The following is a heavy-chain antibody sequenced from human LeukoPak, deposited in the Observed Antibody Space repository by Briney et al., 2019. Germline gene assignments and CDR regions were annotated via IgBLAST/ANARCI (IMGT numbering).Heavy chain of an antibody. CDR2: IDGSGTYT. CDR1: GFTLINYG. J-gene: IGHJ4*02. Sequence: GGSLRLSCAGSGFTLINYGMTWVRQAPGKGLEWVSSIDGSGTYTYYADSVKGRFTISRDNSTNTVYLQMNSLRAEDTAIYYCAKRPSRPKPFDCWGQGTLVTVSS. V-gene: IGHV3-23*01. CDR3: AKRPSRPKPFDC.